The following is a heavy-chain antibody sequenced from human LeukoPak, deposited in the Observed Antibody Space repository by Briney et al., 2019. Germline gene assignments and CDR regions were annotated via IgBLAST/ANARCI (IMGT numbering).Heavy chain of an antibody. Sequence: SETLSLTCTVSGGSISSSSYYWGWIRQPPGKGLEWVGSIYYSGTTYYNPSLKSRVTISVDTSKNQFSLRLSSVTAADTAVYYCARGRIYGDYLVGYIDSWGQGNLVTVSS. D-gene: IGHD3-3*01. CDR3: ARGRIYGDYLVGYIDS. V-gene: IGHV4-39*07. CDR2: IYYSGTT. CDR1: GGSISSSSYY. J-gene: IGHJ4*02.